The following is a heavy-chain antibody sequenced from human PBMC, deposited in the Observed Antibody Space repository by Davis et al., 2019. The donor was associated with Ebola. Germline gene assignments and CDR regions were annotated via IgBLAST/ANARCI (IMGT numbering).Heavy chain of an antibody. D-gene: IGHD6-19*01. V-gene: IGHV3-23*01. Sequence: PSETLSLTCTVSGGSISSYYWSWVRQAPGKGLEWVSAISGSGGSTYYADSVKGRFTISRDNSKNTLYLQMNSLRAEDTAVYYCAKFNSVWLVGRFDYWGQGTLVTVSS. CDR2: ISGSGGST. J-gene: IGHJ4*02. CDR3: AKFNSVWLVGRFDY. CDR1: GGSISSYY.